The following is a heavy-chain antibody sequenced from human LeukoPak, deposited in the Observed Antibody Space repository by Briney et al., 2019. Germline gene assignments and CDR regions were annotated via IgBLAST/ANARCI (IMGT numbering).Heavy chain of an antibody. D-gene: IGHD2-2*01. Sequence: PGGSLRLSCAASGFTFRGSWMSWVRQAPGKGLEWVSSICSTSRCIFYADSVKGRFTISRDNAKSSLYLQMNDLRAEDTAVYYCVRHGDTDSCLANWGQGTLVTVSS. CDR1: GFTFRGSW. CDR2: ICSTSRCI. V-gene: IGHV3-21*01. CDR3: VRHGDTDSCLAN. J-gene: IGHJ4*02.